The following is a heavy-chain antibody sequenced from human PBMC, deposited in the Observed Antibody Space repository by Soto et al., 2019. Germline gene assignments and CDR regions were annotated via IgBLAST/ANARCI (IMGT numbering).Heavy chain of an antibody. CDR1: GFTFSSYG. Sequence: QVQLVESGGGVVQPGRSLRLSCAASGFTFSSYGMHWVRQAPGKGLEWVAVISYDGSNKYYADSVKGRFTISRDNSKNTLYLQMNSLGAEDTAVYYCAKGGGVLGGGLGYWGQGTLVTVSS. V-gene: IGHV3-30*18. CDR3: AKGGGVLGGGLGY. J-gene: IGHJ4*02. D-gene: IGHD3-10*01. CDR2: ISYDGSNK.